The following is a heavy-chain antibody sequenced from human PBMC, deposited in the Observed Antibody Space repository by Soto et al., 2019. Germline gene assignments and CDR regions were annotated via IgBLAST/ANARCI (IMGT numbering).Heavy chain of an antibody. CDR1: GFTFDDYA. V-gene: IGHV3-9*01. Sequence: GGSLRLSCAASGFTFDDYAMHWVRQAPGKGLEWVSGISWNSGSIGYADSVKGRFTISRDNAKNSLYLQMNSLRAEDTALYYCAKDINYGSGPGLDYWGQGTLVTVSS. CDR3: AKDINYGSGPGLDY. J-gene: IGHJ4*02. D-gene: IGHD3-10*01. CDR2: ISWNSGSI.